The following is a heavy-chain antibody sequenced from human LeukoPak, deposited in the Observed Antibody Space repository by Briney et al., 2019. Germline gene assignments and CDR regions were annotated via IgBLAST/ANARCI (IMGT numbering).Heavy chain of an antibody. CDR2: IRYDGSNK. Sequence: GGPLRLSCAASGFTFSSYGMHWVRQAPGKGLEWVAFIRYDGSNKYYADSVKGRFTISRDNSKNTLYLQMNSLRAEDTAVYYCAKDFGTSHLNWFDPWGQGTLVTVSS. D-gene: IGHD2-2*01. CDR1: GFTFSSYG. CDR3: AKDFGTSHLNWFDP. J-gene: IGHJ5*02. V-gene: IGHV3-30*02.